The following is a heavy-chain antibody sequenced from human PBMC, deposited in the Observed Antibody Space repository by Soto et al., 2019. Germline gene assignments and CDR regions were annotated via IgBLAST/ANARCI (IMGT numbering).Heavy chain of an antibody. CDR1: GFTFSSYS. CDR2: ISSSSSTI. CDR3: VKFENAHSFYTGGTGYGLAFDF. D-gene: IGHD2-8*02. Sequence: GGSLRLSCAASGFTFSSYSMNWVRQAPGKGLEWVSYISSSSSTIYYADSVKGRFTISRDNAKNSLYLQMNSLRADDTAVYYCVKFENAHSFYTGGTGYGLAFDFWGDGTMVTVSS. J-gene: IGHJ3*01. V-gene: IGHV3-48*01.